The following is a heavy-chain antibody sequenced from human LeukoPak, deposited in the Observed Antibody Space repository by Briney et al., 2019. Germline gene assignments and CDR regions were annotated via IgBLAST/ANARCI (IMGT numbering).Heavy chain of an antibody. Sequence: GGSLRLSCAASGFTFDDYSMHWVRQAPGKGLEWVSAINNGGGSKYYTDSVKGRFTISRDNSKNTVYLQMNSLKAEDTAVYFCAKDRWVGAPTYYFDYWGQGVLVTVSS. V-gene: IGHV3-23*01. D-gene: IGHD3-3*01. J-gene: IGHJ4*02. CDR1: GFTFDDYS. CDR3: AKDRWVGAPTYYFDY. CDR2: INNGGGSK.